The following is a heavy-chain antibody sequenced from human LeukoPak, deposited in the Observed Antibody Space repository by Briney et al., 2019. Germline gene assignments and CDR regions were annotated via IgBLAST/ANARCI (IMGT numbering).Heavy chain of an antibody. CDR1: GGSIRSYY. J-gene: IGHJ4*03. CDR3: ARTGSTVTMLYPFDH. D-gene: IGHD4-17*01. V-gene: IGHV4-59*01. Sequence: ETLSLTCTVSGGSIRSYYWSWIRQPPGKGLEWIGYIYYSGSTNYNPSLKSRVSISVDTSKNQFSLKLSSVTAADTAVYYCARTGSTVTMLYPFDHWGNGTLVTVSS. CDR2: IYYSGST.